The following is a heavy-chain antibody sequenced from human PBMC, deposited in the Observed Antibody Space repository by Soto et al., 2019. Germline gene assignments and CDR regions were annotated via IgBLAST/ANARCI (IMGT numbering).Heavy chain of an antibody. V-gene: IGHV1-2*02. CDR3: AKDPEASYNCFDP. CDR1: GYTFTDYY. J-gene: IGHJ5*02. CDR2: INPKSGNT. Sequence: ASVKVSCKASGYTFTDYYIHWVRQAPGQGLEWMGWINPKSGNTKYEEKFQARVTMTRDTSISTAYMQVSGLTSDDTAVYYCAKDPEASYNCFDPWGQGTLVTVSS.